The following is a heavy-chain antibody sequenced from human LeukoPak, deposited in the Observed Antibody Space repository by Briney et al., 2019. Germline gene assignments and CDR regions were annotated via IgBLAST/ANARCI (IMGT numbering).Heavy chain of an antibody. CDR3: ARSVYRSGWYYFDY. V-gene: IGHV3-20*01. CDR2: SSWNGGST. J-gene: IGHJ4*02. D-gene: IGHD6-19*01. CDR1: GFTFDGYA. Sequence: PGGSLRLSCAASGFTFDGYAMSWVRQAPGKGLELVSGSSWNGGSTGYADSVKGRFTISRDNAKNSLYLQMNSLRAEDTALYHCARSVYRSGWYYFDYWGQGTLVTVSS.